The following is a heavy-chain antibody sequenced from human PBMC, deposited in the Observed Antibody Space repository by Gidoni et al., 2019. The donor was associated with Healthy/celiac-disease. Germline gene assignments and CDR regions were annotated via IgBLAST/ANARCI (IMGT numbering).Heavy chain of an antibody. Sequence: EVQLVASGGGLVQPGRSLRLSCAASGFTFDDYAMHWVRQASGKRLEWVSGSSWNSGNIGYADSVKGRFTISRDNAKNSLYLQMNSLRAEDTALYYCVKDWGVEPRYFDLWGRGTLVTVSS. CDR1: GFTFDDYA. D-gene: IGHD1-1*01. V-gene: IGHV3-9*01. J-gene: IGHJ2*01. CDR2: SSWNSGNI. CDR3: VKDWGVEPRYFDL.